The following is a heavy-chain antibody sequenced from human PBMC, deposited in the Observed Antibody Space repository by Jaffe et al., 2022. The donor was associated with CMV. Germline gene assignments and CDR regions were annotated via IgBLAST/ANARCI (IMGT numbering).Heavy chain of an antibody. V-gene: IGHV3-23*01. D-gene: IGHD3-22*01. CDR2: ISGSGGST. CDR1: GFTFSSYA. J-gene: IGHJ3*02. CDR3: AKDLRAGVTMIVVVTQSDAFDI. Sequence: EVQLLESGGGLVQPGGSLRLSCAASGFTFSSYAMSWVRQAPGKGLEWVSAISGSGGSTYYADSVKGRFTISRDNSKNTLYLQMNSLRAEDTAVYYCAKDLRAGVTMIVVVTQSDAFDIWGQGTMVTVSS.